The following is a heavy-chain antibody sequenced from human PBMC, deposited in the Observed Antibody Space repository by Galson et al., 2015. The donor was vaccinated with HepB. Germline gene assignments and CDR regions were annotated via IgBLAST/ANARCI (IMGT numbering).Heavy chain of an antibody. J-gene: IGHJ3*02. D-gene: IGHD6-13*01. Sequence: SVKVSCKASGYTFTGYYMHWVRQAPGQGLEWMGWINPNSGGTNYAQKFQGRVTMTRDTSISTAYMELSRLRSDDTAVYYCATEVSSLDAFDIWGQGTMVTVSS. CDR1: GYTFTGYY. V-gene: IGHV1-2*02. CDR3: ATEVSSLDAFDI. CDR2: INPNSGGT.